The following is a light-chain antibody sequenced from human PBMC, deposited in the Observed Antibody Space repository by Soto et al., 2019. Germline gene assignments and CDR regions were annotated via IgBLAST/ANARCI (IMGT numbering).Light chain of an antibody. Sequence: QSALTQPPSASGSPGQSATISCTGTSSDVGAYNFVSWYQQHPGKAPKLMIYEVSKRLSGVPDRFSGSKSGNTASLTVSGLQAEDEADYYCISYAGSSIWVFGGGTKVTVL. CDR1: SSDVGAYNF. J-gene: IGLJ3*02. CDR2: EVS. CDR3: ISYAGSSIWV. V-gene: IGLV2-8*01.